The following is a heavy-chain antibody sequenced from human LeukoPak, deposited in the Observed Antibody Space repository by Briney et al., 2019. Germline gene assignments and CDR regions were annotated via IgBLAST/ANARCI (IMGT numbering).Heavy chain of an antibody. CDR3: ARFPGGSFDY. CDR1: GGSISSSNYY. D-gene: IGHD2-15*01. J-gene: IGHJ4*02. Sequence: SETLSLTCTVSGGSISSSNYYWGWIRQPPGKGLEWIGTIYYSGSTYYNPSLKSRVTISVDTSKNQFSLKLSSVTAADTAVYYCARFPGGSFDYWGQGTLVTVSS. V-gene: IGHV4-39*07. CDR2: IYYSGST.